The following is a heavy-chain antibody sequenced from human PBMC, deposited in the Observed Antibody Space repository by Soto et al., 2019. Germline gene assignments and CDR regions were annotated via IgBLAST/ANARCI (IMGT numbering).Heavy chain of an antibody. CDR1: GFTFSSYA. CDR2: ISSNGGST. V-gene: IGHV3-64*01. CDR3: AKDLNGSGSYYFDY. J-gene: IGHJ4*02. D-gene: IGHD3-10*01. Sequence: GGSLRLSCAASGFTFSSYAMHWVRQAPGKGLEYVSAISSNGGSTYYANSVKGRFTISRDNSKNTLYLQMGSLRAEDMAVYYCAKDLNGSGSYYFDYWGQGTLVTVSS.